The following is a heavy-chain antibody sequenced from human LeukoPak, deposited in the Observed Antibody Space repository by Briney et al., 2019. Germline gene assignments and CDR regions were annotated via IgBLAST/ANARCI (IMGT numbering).Heavy chain of an antibody. CDR1: GGSISSYY. D-gene: IGHD6-13*01. J-gene: IGHJ4*02. CDR2: IYYSGST. CDR3: ARSAAGRDLVFDY. V-gene: IGHV4-59*12. Sequence: SETLSLTCTVSGGSISSYYWSWIRQPPGKGLEWIGYIYYSGSTNYNPSLKSRVTISVDRSKNQFSLKLSSVTAADTAVYYCARSAAGRDLVFDYWGQGTLVTVSS.